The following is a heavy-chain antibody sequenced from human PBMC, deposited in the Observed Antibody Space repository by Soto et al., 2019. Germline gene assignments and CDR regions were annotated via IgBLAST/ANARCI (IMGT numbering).Heavy chain of an antibody. D-gene: IGHD2-2*01. V-gene: IGHV3-66*01. CDR3: AREGCSSTSCYDVAFDI. Sequence: GGSLRLSCAASGFTVSSNYMSWVRQAPGKGLEWVSVIYSGGSTYYADSVKGRFTISRDNSKNTLYLQMNSLRAEDTAVYYCAREGCSSTSCYDVAFDIWGQGTMVTVSS. CDR1: GFTVSSNY. J-gene: IGHJ3*02. CDR2: IYSGGST.